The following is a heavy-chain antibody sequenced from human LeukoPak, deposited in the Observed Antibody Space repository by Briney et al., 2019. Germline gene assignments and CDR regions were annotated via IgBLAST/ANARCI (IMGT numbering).Heavy chain of an antibody. V-gene: IGHV3-20*04. D-gene: IGHD3-22*01. CDR2: INWNGGST. CDR1: GFTFEDYG. Sequence: GGSLRLSCAASGFTFEDYGMSWVRQAPGKGLELVSGINWNGGSTGYADSVKGRFTISRDNAKNSRYVQMNSLRAEDTALYYCARYDSSGYRYYYYYMDVWGKGTTVTVSS. J-gene: IGHJ6*03. CDR3: ARYDSSGYRYYYYYMDV.